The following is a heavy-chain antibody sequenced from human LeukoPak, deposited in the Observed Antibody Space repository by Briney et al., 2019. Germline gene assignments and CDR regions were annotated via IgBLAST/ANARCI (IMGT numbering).Heavy chain of an antibody. V-gene: IGHV3-30*02. J-gene: IGHJ5*02. CDR3: ARDKWGSYGSGWFDP. CDR2: IRYDGSIK. CDR1: GFTFSAYG. Sequence: GGSLRLSCAASGFTFSAYGMHWVRQAPGKGLEWVAFIRYDGSIKHHADSVKGRFTISRDNSKNTLYLQMNSLRSEDTAVYYCARDKWGSYGSGWFDPWGQGTLVTVSS. D-gene: IGHD1-26*01.